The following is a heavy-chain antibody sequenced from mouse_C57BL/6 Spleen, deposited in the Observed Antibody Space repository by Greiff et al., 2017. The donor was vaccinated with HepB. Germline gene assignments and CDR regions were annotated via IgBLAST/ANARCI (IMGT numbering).Heavy chain of an antibody. CDR1: GYTFTSYW. D-gene: IGHD1-1*01. CDR3: TREDSYYGSSYGD. V-gene: IGHV1-5*01. CDR2: IYPGNSDT. Sequence: EVKLVESGTVLARPGASVKMSCKTSGYTFTSYWMHWVKQRPGQGLEWIGAIYPGNSDTSYNQKFKGKAKLTAVTSASTAYMELSSLTNEDSAVYYCTREDSYYGSSYGDWGQGTTLTVSS. J-gene: IGHJ2*01.